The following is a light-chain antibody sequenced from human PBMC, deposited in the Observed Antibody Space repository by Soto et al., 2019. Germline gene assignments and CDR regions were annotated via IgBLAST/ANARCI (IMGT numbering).Light chain of an antibody. V-gene: IGLV1-51*01. CDR2: DNN. Sequence: SVLTQSPSVSAAPGQKVTISCSGSSSNIGNNYVSWYQQLPGTAPKLLIYDNNKRPSGIPDRFSGSKSGTSGTLDITGLQTGDEADYYCATWDGSLPGEVFGGVTKLTVL. CDR1: SSNIGNNY. J-gene: IGLJ2*01. CDR3: ATWDGSLPGEV.